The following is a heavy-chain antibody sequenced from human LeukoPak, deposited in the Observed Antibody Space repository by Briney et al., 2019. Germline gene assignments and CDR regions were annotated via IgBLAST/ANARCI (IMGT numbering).Heavy chain of an antibody. CDR1: GYTFTIYY. CDR2: INPSGGST. CDR3: AKDGGSHGYSYGTYYYYYMDV. J-gene: IGHJ6*03. Sequence: ASVKVSFKASGYTFTIYYMHWVRQAPGQGLEWMGIINPSGGSTSYAQKFQGRVTMTRDMSTSTVYMELSSLRAEDTAVYYCAKDGGSHGYSYGTYYYYYMDVWGKGTTVTISS. D-gene: IGHD5-18*01. V-gene: IGHV1-46*01.